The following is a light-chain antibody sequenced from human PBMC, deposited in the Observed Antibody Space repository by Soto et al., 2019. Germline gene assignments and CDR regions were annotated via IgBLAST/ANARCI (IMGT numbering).Light chain of an antibody. J-gene: IGKJ5*01. CDR1: QSVSRY. V-gene: IGKV3-11*01. Sequence: EIVLRQSPGSLSLSPRERATLSCRASQSVSRYLAWYQQKPGQAPRLLFYDTSYRATGIPARFSGSGSGTDFTLTISSLEPEDFAVYYCQQRSNWITFGQGTRLEIK. CDR2: DTS. CDR3: QQRSNWIT.